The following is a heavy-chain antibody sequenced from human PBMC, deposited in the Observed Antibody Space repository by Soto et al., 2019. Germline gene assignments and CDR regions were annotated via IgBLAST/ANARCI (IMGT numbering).Heavy chain of an antibody. J-gene: IGHJ4*02. D-gene: IGHD3-22*01. CDR2: IYPGDSDT. V-gene: IGHV5-51*01. CDR3: ARLRLDSSGYSDY. CDR1: GYIFTSYW. Sequence: GESLKISCNGSGYIFTSYWIGWVRQMPGKGLEWMGIIYPGDSDTRYSPSFQGQVTISADKSISTAYLQWSSLKASDTAMYYCARLRLDSSGYSDYWGQGTLVTVSS.